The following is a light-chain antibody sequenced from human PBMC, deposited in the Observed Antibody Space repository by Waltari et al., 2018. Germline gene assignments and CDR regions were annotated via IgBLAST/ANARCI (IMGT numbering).Light chain of an antibody. CDR3: QQYHSPPQT. J-gene: IGKJ4*01. V-gene: IGKV4-1*01. CDR2: WAS. CDR1: QSVLYTTKNKNY. Sequence: DIVMTQSPDSLAVSLGERATINCKSSQSVLYTTKNKNYLAWYQQKPGQPPKLLIYWASTRESGVPDRFSGSGSGTNFTLTISSLQAEDVAVYYCQQYHSPPQTFGGGTKVEIK.